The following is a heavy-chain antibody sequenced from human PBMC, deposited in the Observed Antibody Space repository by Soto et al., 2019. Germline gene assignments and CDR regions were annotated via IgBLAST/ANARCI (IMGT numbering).Heavy chain of an antibody. CDR3: AMASIVGATPSFDY. CDR2: IYSGGST. J-gene: IGHJ4*02. V-gene: IGHV3-53*02. Sequence: EVQLVETGGGLIQPGGSLRLSCAASGFTVSSNYMSWVRQAPGKGLEWVSVIYSGGSTYYADSVKGRFTISRDNSKNTLYLQMNSLRAEDTAVYYCAMASIVGATPSFDYWGQGTLVTVSS. D-gene: IGHD1-26*01. CDR1: GFTVSSNY.